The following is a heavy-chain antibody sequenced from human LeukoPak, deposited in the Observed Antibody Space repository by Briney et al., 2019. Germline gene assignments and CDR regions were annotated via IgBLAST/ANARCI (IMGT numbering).Heavy chain of an antibody. CDR3: ARLHGRYCSGGSCYQPNWFDP. J-gene: IGHJ5*02. CDR1: GYSFTSYW. Sequence: GESLKTSCKGSGYSFTSYWISWVRQMPGKGLEWMGRIDPSDSYTNYSPSFQGHVTISADKSISTAYLQWSSLKASDTAMYYCARLHGRYCSGGSCYQPNWFDPWGQGTLVTVSS. V-gene: IGHV5-10-1*01. D-gene: IGHD2-15*01. CDR2: IDPSDSYT.